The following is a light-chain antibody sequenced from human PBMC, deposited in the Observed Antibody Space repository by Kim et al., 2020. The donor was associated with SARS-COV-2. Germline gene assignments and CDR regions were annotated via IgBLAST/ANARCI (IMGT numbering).Light chain of an antibody. J-gene: IGLJ3*02. Sequence: GQQVTISCSGSSSNIGSNPVNWYQQLPGTAPKLLIYSNNQRPSGVPDRFSGSKSGTSASLAISGLQSEDEADYYCASWDDRLNGWVFGGGTQLTVL. CDR3: ASWDDRLNGWV. CDR2: SNN. V-gene: IGLV1-44*01. CDR1: SSNIGSNP.